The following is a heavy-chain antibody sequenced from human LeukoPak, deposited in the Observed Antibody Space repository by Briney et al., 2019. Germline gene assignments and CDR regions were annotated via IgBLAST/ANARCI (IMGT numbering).Heavy chain of an antibody. Sequence: SETLSLTCTVSGGSISSGGYYWSWIRQHPGKGLEWIGYIYYSGSTYYNPSLKGRVTISVDTSKNQFSLKLSSVTAADTAVYYCARKSGSYYLDYWGQGTLVTVSS. CDR1: GGSISSGGYY. CDR2: IYYSGST. V-gene: IGHV4-31*03. D-gene: IGHD1-26*01. CDR3: ARKSGSYYLDY. J-gene: IGHJ4*02.